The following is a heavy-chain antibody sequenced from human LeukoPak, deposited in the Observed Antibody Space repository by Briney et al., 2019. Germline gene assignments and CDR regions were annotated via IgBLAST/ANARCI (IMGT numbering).Heavy chain of an antibody. CDR2: IKSKSDGGTI. CDR1: GFIFNTAW. V-gene: IGHV3-15*01. D-gene: IGHD2-15*01. CDR3: VTEGYCSGGSCYYY. J-gene: IGHJ4*02. Sequence: GGSLRLSCATSGFIFNTAWMSWVRRAPGKGLEWVGRIKSKSDGGTIEYPAPVKGRFTISRDDSKNTLYLQMNSLKTEDTAVYYCVTEGYCSGGSCYYYWGQGTLVTVSS.